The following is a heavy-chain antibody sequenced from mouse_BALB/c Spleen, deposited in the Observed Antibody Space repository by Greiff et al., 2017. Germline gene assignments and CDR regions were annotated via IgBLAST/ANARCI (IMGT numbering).Heavy chain of an antibody. V-gene: IGHV3-8*02. CDR1: GYSFTSCF. Sequence: EVQLQESGPSLVKPSQSLSLSCSVSGYSFTSCFWNWIRQFPGNKLEYMGYISYSGSTYYNPPLKSRISITRDTAKNQYYLLLNAVTTEDTATYYSERDKRSRDYIDYWGQGTTVTVSS. CDR2: ISYSGST. J-gene: IGHJ2*01. CDR3: ERDKRSRDYIDY.